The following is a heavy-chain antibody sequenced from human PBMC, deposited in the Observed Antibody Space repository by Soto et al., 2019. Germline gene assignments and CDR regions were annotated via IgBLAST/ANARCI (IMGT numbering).Heavy chain of an antibody. J-gene: IGHJ5*02. CDR1: GFSFSTYG. V-gene: IGHV3-23*01. D-gene: IGHD1-1*01. CDR2: VSGGSGVT. Sequence: EMQLLESGGGLVQPGGSLRLSCVVSGFSFSTYGVTWVRQAPGKGLEWVCGVSGGSGVTHYTDSVKGRFTISGDDSKNTVYLQMHSLRCEYTAVYYCTRWNGYGDLWGQGTLVTVSS. CDR3: TRWNGYGDL.